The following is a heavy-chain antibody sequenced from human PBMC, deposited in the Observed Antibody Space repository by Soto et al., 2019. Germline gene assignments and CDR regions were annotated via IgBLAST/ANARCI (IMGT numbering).Heavy chain of an antibody. Sequence: GGSLRLSCAASGFTFSSYWMSWVRQAPGKGLEWVANIKQDGSEKYYVDSVKGRFTISRGNAKNSLYLQMNSLRAEDTAVYYCARTQYCSSTSCYPTNYYYYGMDVWGQGTTVTVSS. V-gene: IGHV3-7*03. J-gene: IGHJ6*02. CDR1: GFTFSSYW. D-gene: IGHD2-2*01. CDR2: IKQDGSEK. CDR3: ARTQYCSSTSCYPTNYYYYGMDV.